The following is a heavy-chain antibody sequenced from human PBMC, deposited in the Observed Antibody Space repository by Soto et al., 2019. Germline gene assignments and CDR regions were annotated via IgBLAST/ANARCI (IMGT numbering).Heavy chain of an antibody. Sequence: TSETLSLTWAVYGGSFSGYYWSWIRQPPGKGLEWIGEINHSGSTNYNPSLKSRVTISVDTSKNQFSLKLSSVTAADTAVYYCARGNSLGYCSGGSCPRPYNWFDPWGQGTLVTVSS. CDR2: INHSGST. J-gene: IGHJ5*02. V-gene: IGHV4-34*01. CDR1: GGSFSGYY. CDR3: ARGNSLGYCSGGSCPRPYNWFDP. D-gene: IGHD2-15*01.